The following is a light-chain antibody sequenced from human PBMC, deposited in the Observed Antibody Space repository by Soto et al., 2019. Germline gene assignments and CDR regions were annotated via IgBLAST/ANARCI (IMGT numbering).Light chain of an antibody. J-gene: IGKJ1*01. CDR2: GAS. V-gene: IGKV3-20*01. CDR1: QTVGNNY. Sequence: EIELTQSPGSLSLSPGERATLSCRASQTVGNNYLDWYQQKPGQAPRLLIYGASSRNTVIPDRFSGSGSGTDFTLTISRLEPEDFAVYYCRQSATSPWTFGQGTKVEIK. CDR3: RQSATSPWT.